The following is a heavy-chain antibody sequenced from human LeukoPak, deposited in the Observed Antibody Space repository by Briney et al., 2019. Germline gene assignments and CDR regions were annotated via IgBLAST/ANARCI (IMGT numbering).Heavy chain of an antibody. CDR3: ARASSGWNKDFDY. V-gene: IGHV4-34*01. D-gene: IGHD6-19*01. J-gene: IGHJ4*02. CDR2: INHSGST. CDR1: GGSFSGYY. Sequence: SETLSLTCAVYGGSFSGYYWSWIRQPPGKGLEWIGEINHSGSTNYNSSLKSRVTISVDTSKNQFSLKLSSVTAADTAVYYCARASSGWNKDFDYWGQGTLVTVSS.